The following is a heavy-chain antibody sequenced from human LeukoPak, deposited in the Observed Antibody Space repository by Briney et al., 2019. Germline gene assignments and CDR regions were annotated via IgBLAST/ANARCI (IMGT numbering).Heavy chain of an antibody. CDR3: ARDLRYSSGWSASGMDV. CDR1: GYSFSTYD. J-gene: IGHJ6*03. V-gene: IGHV1-8*03. D-gene: IGHD6-19*01. Sequence: GASVKVSCKASGYSFSTYDINWVRQASGQGLEWMGWIHPTSTNTAYTQKFHPRFQGRLTITRDTSISTAYMDLRSLRSDDTAVYYCARDLRYSSGWSASGMDVWGKGTTVTISS. CDR2: IHPTSTNT.